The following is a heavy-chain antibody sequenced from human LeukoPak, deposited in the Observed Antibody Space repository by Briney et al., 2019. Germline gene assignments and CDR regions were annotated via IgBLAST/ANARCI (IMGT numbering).Heavy chain of an antibody. D-gene: IGHD4-23*01. V-gene: IGHV3-48*01. CDR1: GFTFSSYS. J-gene: IGHJ3*02. Sequence: GGSLRLSCAASGFTFSSYSMNWVRQAPGKGLEWVSYISSSSSTIYYADSVKGRFTISRDNAKNSLYLQMNSLRAEDTAVYYCTTGDYGGNSAAFDIWGRGTMVTVSS. CDR2: ISSSSSTI. CDR3: TTGDYGGNSAAFDI.